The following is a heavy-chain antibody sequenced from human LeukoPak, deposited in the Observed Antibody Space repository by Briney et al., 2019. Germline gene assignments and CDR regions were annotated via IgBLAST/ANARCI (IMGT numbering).Heavy chain of an antibody. CDR1: GFTFSSYW. V-gene: IGHV3-7*03. CDR2: IKQDGSEK. Sequence: GGSLRLSCAASGFTFSSYWMSWVCQAPGKGLEWVANIKQDGSEKYYVDSVKGRFTISRDNAKNSLYLQMNSLRAEDTAVYYCATSSYDSSGYRQDLDYWGQGTLVTVSS. D-gene: IGHD3-22*01. CDR3: ATSSYDSSGYRQDLDY. J-gene: IGHJ4*02.